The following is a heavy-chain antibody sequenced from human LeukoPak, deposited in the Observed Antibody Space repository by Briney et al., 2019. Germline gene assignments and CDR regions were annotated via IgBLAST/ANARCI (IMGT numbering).Heavy chain of an antibody. D-gene: IGHD1-26*01. Sequence: ASVKVSCKASGYTFTSYDINWVRQATGQGLEWMGWMNPNSGNTGYAQKFQGRVTMTRNTSISTAYMELSSLRSEDTAVYYCAMTSGSTRDAFDIRGQGTMVTVSS. CDR2: MNPNSGNT. V-gene: IGHV1-8*01. J-gene: IGHJ3*02. CDR3: AMTSGSTRDAFDI. CDR1: GYTFTSYD.